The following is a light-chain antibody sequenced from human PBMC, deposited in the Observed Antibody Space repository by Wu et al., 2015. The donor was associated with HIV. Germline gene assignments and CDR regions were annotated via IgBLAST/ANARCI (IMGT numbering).Light chain of an antibody. Sequence: DTLLTQFPATLSLSPGQRATLSCRASRSVNSLLAWYQHKPGQAPRLLIYASSQKPPGIPARFSGRGSGTDFTLTISSLEPEDSAVYYCQQHTNWPLTFGQGTRLEIK. CDR2: ASS. J-gene: IGKJ5*01. V-gene: IGKV3-11*01. CDR3: QQHTNWPLT. CDR1: RSVNSL.